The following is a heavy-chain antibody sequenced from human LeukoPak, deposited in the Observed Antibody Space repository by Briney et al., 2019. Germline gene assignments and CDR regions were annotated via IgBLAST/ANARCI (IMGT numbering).Heavy chain of an antibody. Sequence: GESLKISCKGSGYTFTTNWIAWVRQKPGKGLEWMGIIYPDDSDTRYSPSFQGQVTISADKSIRTAYLQWSSLKASDTAMYYCARRQVMVVTPDDAFDIWGQGTMVTVSS. J-gene: IGHJ3*02. V-gene: IGHV5-51*01. CDR3: ARRQVMVVTPDDAFDI. CDR2: IYPDDSDT. D-gene: IGHD4-23*01. CDR1: GYTFTTNW.